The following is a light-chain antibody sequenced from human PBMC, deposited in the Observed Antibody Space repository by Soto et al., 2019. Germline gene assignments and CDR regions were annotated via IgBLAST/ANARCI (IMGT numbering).Light chain of an antibody. CDR2: AAP. CDR1: QDIKNE. CDR3: LQDHNYPRT. J-gene: IGKJ1*01. Sequence: AIQMTQSPSSLSASVGDRVTITCRASQDIKNELGWYQQKPGKAPNVLIYAAPTLLSGVPSRFSGAGSGTDITLTISSLQPEDFATYYCLQDHNYPRTFGQGTRVEIK. V-gene: IGKV1-6*01.